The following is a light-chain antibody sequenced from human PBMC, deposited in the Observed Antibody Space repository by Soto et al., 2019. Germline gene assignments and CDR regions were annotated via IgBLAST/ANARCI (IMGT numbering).Light chain of an antibody. J-gene: IGKJ2*02. CDR2: AAS. CDR1: QPISNY. CDR3: QQSSSNTRT. Sequence: DIQMTQSPSSLSASVRDRVTITCRASQPISNYLNWYQHKPGKAPKVLIYAASNLHSGVPSRFSGSGSGTDFTLTISSLQPEDFATYYCQQSSSNTRTFGQGTK. V-gene: IGKV1-39*01.